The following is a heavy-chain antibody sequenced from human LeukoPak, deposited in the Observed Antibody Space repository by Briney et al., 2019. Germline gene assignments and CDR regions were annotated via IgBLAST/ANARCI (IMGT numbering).Heavy chain of an antibody. Sequence: GGSLRLSCAVSGFTFSNHLMSWVRQAPGKGLEWVSSISSSSSYIYYVDSVKGRFTISRDNAKNSLYLQMNSLRAEDTAVYYCARLAAAGQYYYYGMDVWGQGTTVTVSS. CDR3: ARLAAAGQYYYYGMDV. D-gene: IGHD6-13*01. CDR2: ISSSSSYI. V-gene: IGHV3-21*01. J-gene: IGHJ6*02. CDR1: GFTFSNHL.